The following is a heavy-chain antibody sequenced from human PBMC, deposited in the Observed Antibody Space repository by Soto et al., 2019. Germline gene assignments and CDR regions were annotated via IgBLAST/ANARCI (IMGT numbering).Heavy chain of an antibody. CDR3: ARGPIRLSAMDV. D-gene: IGHD2-21*01. Sequence: GVSEKVSCKASGYTFTGYYMHWVRQAAGQGLEWMGATIPALEKKHYIEKFQGRVTITVDDARRTVYMEVRNVTSEDTAIYYCARGPIRLSAMDVWGQGTSVTVFS. CDR1: GYTFTGYY. CDR2: TIPALEKK. J-gene: IGHJ6*02. V-gene: IGHV1-2*02.